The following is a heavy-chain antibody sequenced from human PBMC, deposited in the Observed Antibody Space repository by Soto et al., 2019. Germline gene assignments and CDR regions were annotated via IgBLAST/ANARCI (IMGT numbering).Heavy chain of an antibody. CDR2: ISAYNGNT. CDR3: ARYYYDSSGPSFGY. D-gene: IGHD3-22*01. J-gene: IGHJ4*02. V-gene: IGHV1-18*04. Sequence: WASVKVSCKASGYTFTSYCISWVRQAPGQGLEWMGWISAYNGNTNYAQKLQGRVTMTTDTSTSTAYMELRSLRSDDTAVYYCARYYYDSSGPSFGYWGQGTLVTVSS. CDR1: GYTFTSYC.